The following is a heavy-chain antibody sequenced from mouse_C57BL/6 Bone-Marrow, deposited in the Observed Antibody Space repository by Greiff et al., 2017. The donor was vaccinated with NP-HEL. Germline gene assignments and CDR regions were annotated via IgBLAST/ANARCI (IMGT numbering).Heavy chain of an antibody. CDR1: GYSITSGYY. J-gene: IGHJ2*01. Sequence: EVKLEESGPGLVKPSQSLSLTCSVTGYSITSGYYWNWIRQFPGNKLEWMGYISYDGSNNYNPSLKNRISITRDTSKNQFFLKLNSVTTEDTATYYCASGRYGNLYFDYWGQGTTLTVSS. D-gene: IGHD2-1*01. CDR3: ASGRYGNLYFDY. V-gene: IGHV3-6*01. CDR2: ISYDGSN.